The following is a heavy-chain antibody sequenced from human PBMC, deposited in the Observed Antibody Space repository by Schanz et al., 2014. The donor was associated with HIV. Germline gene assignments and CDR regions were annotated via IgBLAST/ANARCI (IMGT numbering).Heavy chain of an antibody. CDR3: ARDSWYGDY. D-gene: IGHD6-13*01. Sequence: VQLVESGGGLVQPGGSLRLSCAASGFTFSSYWLSWVRQAPGKGLEWVSYISSSGNTIYYGDSVKGRFTISRDNAKNSLYLQMNSLRAEDTAVYYCARDSWYGDYWGLGTLVTVSS. CDR1: GFTFSSYW. CDR2: ISSSGNTI. V-gene: IGHV3-48*04. J-gene: IGHJ4*02.